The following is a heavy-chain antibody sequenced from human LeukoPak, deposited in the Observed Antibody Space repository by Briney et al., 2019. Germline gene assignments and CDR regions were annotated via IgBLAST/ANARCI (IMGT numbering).Heavy chain of an antibody. V-gene: IGHV1-46*01. CDR2: INPSGGST. Sequence: GASVKVSCKASGYTFTSYYMHWVRQAPGQGLEWMGIINPSGGSTSYAQKFQGRVTMTRDTSTSTVYMELSSLRSEDTAVYYCARDWLSEAVAGWDWFDPWGQGTLVTVSS. D-gene: IGHD6-19*01. CDR1: GYTFTSYY. CDR3: ARDWLSEAVAGWDWFDP. J-gene: IGHJ5*02.